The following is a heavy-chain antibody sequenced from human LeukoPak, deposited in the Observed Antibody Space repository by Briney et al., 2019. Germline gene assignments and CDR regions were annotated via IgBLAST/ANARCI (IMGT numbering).Heavy chain of an antibody. J-gene: IGHJ4*02. CDR3: AKAPVTTCRGAYCYPFDY. Sequence: GRSLRLSCAASGFTFNIHAMHWVRQAPGKGLEWVAVLSSDRSNKYYADSVKGRFTISRDNSKNTLYLQMNRLRPEDAAVYYCAKAPVTTCRGAYCYPFDYWGQGTLVTVSS. CDR2: LSSDRSNK. V-gene: IGHV3-30*04. CDR1: GFTFNIHA. D-gene: IGHD2-21*01.